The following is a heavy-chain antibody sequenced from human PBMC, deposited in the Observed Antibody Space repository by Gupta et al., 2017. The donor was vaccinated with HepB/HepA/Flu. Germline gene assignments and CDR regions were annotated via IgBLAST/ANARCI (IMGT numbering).Heavy chain of an antibody. V-gene: IGHV4-34*01. Sequence: QVQLQQWGAGLLKPSETLSLTCAVYGGSFSGYYWSWIRQPPGKGLEWIGEINHSGSTNYNPSLKSRVTISVDTSKNQFSLKLSSVTAADTAVYYCARGPSLLQTMGFIVSWFDPWGQGTLVTVSS. CDR3: ARGPSLLQTMGFIVSWFDP. D-gene: IGHD3-22*01. J-gene: IGHJ5*02. CDR1: GGSFSGYY. CDR2: INHSGST.